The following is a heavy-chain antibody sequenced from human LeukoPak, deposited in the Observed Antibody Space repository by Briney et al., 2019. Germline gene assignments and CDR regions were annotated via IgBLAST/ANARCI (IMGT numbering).Heavy chain of an antibody. D-gene: IGHD3-16*02. J-gene: IGHJ4*02. CDR3: ARDKDDYVWGTYRW. V-gene: IGHV4-38-2*01. CDR2: IYHTRST. Sequence: PSQTPSLTSAVSGYSISSGYYGGWVRRAPGKGLEWIGSIYHTRSTDYNPSLKSRLTISVDMSKNQFSLNLRSVTAADTAVYYCARDKDDYVWGTYRWWGQGMLVTVSS. CDR1: GYSISSGYY.